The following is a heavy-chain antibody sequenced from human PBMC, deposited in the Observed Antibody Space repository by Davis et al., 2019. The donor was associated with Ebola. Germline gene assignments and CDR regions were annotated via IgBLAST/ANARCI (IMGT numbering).Heavy chain of an antibody. V-gene: IGHV4-34*01. D-gene: IGHD2-2*02. CDR2: INHSGTT. J-gene: IGHJ4*02. CDR1: GGSLRGHY. CDR3: ARVLSYCSSTSCYIFFDY. Sequence: GSLRLSCAVYGGSLRGHYWSWFRQPPGKGLEWIGEINHSGTTNYDPSLKSRVTISVDKSKNQFSLKLSSVTAADTAVYYCARVLSYCSSTSCYIFFDYWGQGTLVTVSS.